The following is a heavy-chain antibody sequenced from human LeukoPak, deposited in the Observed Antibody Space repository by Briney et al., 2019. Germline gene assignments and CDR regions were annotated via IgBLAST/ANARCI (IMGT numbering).Heavy chain of an antibody. V-gene: IGHV1-8*01. CDR2: MNPNSGNT. CDR3: ARDPGPYDSSGYYRTYYYYGMDV. J-gene: IGHJ6*02. D-gene: IGHD3-22*01. Sequence: ASVKVSCKASGYTFTSYDINWVRQATGQGLEWMGWMNPNSGNTGYAQKFQGRVTMTRNTSISTAYMELSSLRSEDTAVYYCARDPGPYDSSGYYRTYYYYGMDVWGQGTTVTVSS. CDR1: GYTFTSYD.